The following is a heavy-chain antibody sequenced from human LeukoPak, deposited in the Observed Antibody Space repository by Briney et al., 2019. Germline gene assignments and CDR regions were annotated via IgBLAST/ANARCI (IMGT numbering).Heavy chain of an antibody. CDR3: ARAPTTGFATVGVPPLYY. V-gene: IGHV3-15*01. CDR1: GFTFSSAW. J-gene: IGHJ4*02. D-gene: IGHD3-16*01. CDR2: IKSKADGGTI. Sequence: NPGGSLRLSCAASGFTFSSAWMSWVRQAPGKGLEWIGRIKSKADGGTIDYAAPVKGRFTISRDDSKNTLYLQMNSLKTEDTAVYYCARAPTTGFATVGVPPLYYWGQGTLVTVSS.